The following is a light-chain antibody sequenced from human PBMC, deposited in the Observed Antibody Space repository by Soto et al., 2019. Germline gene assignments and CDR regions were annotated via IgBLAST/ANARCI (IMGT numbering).Light chain of an antibody. V-gene: IGKV3-20*01. CDR3: QQYRSSPFT. J-gene: IGKJ3*01. CDR1: QSVSSSY. Sequence: EIVLTQSPGTLSLSPEERATLSCRASQSVSSSYLAWYQQKPGQAPRLLIYGASSRATGIPDRFSGSGSGTDFTLTISRLEPEDFAVYYRQQYRSSPFTFGPGTKVDIK. CDR2: GAS.